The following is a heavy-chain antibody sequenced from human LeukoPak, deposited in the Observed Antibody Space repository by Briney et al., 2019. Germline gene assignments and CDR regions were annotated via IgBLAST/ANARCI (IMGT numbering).Heavy chain of an antibody. CDR2: ISGSGGST. D-gene: IGHD5-12*01. CDR1: GFTFSSYA. Sequence: GGSLRLSCAASGFTFSSYAMSWVRQAPGKGLEWVSAISGSGGSTYYADSVKGRFTISRDNSKNTLYLQMNSLRAEDTAVYYCATYSGNDYDAFDIWGQGTMVTVSS. CDR3: ATYSGNDYDAFDI. J-gene: IGHJ3*02. V-gene: IGHV3-23*01.